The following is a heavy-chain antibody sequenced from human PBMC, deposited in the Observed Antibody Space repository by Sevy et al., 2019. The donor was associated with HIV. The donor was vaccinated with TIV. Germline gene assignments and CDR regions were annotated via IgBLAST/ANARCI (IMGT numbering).Heavy chain of an antibody. J-gene: IGHJ4*02. Sequence: GGSLRLSCAASGFTFSEYGMHWVRQAPGKGLEWVAVISHDGRNNKYNADSVKSGFTISRDNSKNTVYLQMNSLRVEDTAIYYCARDRGEILSSAFKTWGQGTLVTVSS. V-gene: IGHV3-30*04. CDR2: ISHDGRNNK. D-gene: IGHD3-16*01. CDR1: GFTFSEYG. CDR3: ARDRGEILSSAFKT.